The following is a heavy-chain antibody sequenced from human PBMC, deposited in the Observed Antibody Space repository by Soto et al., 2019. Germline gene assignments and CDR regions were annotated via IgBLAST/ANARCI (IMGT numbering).Heavy chain of an antibody. D-gene: IGHD3-22*01. Sequence: SETLSLTCTVSGGSISSYYWSWIRQPPGKGLEWIGYIYYSGSTNYNPSLKSRVTISVDTSKNQFSLKLSSVTAVDTAVYYCARVRNSSGYYGYYYYGMDVWGQGTTVTVS. CDR1: GGSISSYY. CDR2: IYYSGST. V-gene: IGHV4-59*01. CDR3: ARVRNSSGYYGYYYYGMDV. J-gene: IGHJ6*02.